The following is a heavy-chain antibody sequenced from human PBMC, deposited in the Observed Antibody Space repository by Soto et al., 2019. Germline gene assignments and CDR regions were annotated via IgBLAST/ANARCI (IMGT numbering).Heavy chain of an antibody. CDR3: AKGRYGSGSSSDYYYGMDV. CDR1: GFTFSSYA. J-gene: IGHJ6*02. Sequence: GGSLRLSCAASGFTFSSYAMSWVRQAPGKGLEWVSAISGSGGSTYYADSVKGRFTISRDNSKNTLYLQMNSLRAEDTAVYYCAKGRYGSGSSSDYYYGMDVWGQGTTVTVSS. D-gene: IGHD3-10*01. CDR2: ISGSGGST. V-gene: IGHV3-23*01.